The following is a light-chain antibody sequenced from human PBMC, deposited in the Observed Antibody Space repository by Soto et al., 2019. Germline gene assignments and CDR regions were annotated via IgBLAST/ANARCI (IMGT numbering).Light chain of an antibody. CDR3: QQYGSSPT. V-gene: IGKV3-20*01. CDR1: QSVSSSY. J-gene: IGKJ1*01. CDR2: GAS. Sequence: EIVLTQSPGTLSLSPGERATLSCRASQSVSSSYLAWCQQKPGQAPRLLIYGASSRATGIPDRFSGSGSGTDFTLTISRLELEDCAVYYCQQYGSSPTFGQGTKVDIK.